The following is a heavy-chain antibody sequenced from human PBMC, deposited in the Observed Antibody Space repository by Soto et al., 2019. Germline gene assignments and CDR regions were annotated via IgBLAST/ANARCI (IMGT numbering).Heavy chain of an antibody. CDR2: SNHSGST. Sequence: QVQLQQWGAGLLKPSETLSLTCAVYGGSFSGYYWSWIRQPPGKGLEWIGESNHSGSTNYTPSLKRRGPRAVDASKSQCSLELRSVTAADTAVYYGARVGIVVVPAARNWFDPWGQGTLGTVSS. V-gene: IGHV4-34*01. CDR3: ARVGIVVVPAARNWFDP. J-gene: IGHJ5*02. CDR1: GGSFSGYY. D-gene: IGHD2-2*01.